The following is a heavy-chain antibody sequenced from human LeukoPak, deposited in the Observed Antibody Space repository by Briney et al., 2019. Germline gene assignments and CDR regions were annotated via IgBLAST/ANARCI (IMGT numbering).Heavy chain of an antibody. CDR2: IYYSGST. D-gene: IGHD2-2*01. CDR3: ARVYCSSTSCYSPTYYFDY. CDR1: GGSISSSSYY. J-gene: IGHJ4*02. V-gene: IGHV4-39*07. Sequence: SETLSLTCTVSGGSISSSSYYWGWIRQPPGKGLEWIGSIYYSGSTYYNPSLKSRVTISVDTSKNQFSLKLSSVTAADTAVYYCARVYCSSTSCYSPTYYFDYWGQGTLVTVSS.